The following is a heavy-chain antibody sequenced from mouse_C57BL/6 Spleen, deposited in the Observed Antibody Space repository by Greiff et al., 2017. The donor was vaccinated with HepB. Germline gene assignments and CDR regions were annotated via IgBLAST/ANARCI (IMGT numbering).Heavy chain of an antibody. Sequence: VQLKESGGGLVKPGGSLKLSCAASGFTFSDYGMHWVRQAPEKGLEWVAYISSGSSTIYYADTVKGRFTISRDNAKNTLFLQMTSLRSEDTAMYYCASGLITTEGFDVWGTGTTVTVSS. V-gene: IGHV5-17*01. D-gene: IGHD1-1*01. CDR2: ISSGSSTI. CDR3: ASGLITTEGFDV. CDR1: GFTFSDYG. J-gene: IGHJ1*03.